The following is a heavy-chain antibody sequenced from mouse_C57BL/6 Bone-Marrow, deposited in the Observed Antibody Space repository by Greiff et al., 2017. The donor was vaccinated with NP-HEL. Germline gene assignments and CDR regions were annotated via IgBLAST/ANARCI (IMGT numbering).Heavy chain of an antibody. D-gene: IGHD1-1*01. J-gene: IGHJ2*01. Sequence: QVQLQQPGAELVKPGASVKLSCKASGYTFTSYWMHWVKQRPGQGLEWIGMIHPNSGSTNYNEKFKSKATLTVDKSSSTAYMQLSSLTSEDSAVYYCARGGTYYYLRGYWGQGTTLTVSS. CDR2: IHPNSGST. CDR3: ARGGTYYYLRGY. CDR1: GYTFTSYW. V-gene: IGHV1-64*01.